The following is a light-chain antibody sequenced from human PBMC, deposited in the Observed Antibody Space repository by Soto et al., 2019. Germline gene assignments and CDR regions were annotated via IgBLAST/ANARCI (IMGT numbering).Light chain of an antibody. Sequence: AIRMTQSPSSLSASTGDRVTITCRASQGIGGYLAWYQVKTGKAPKLLMFAASTLQRGVPSRFSGSGSRTDFTLTISYLQSEDFATYYCQQYYAYPRTFGQGTKVDIK. CDR1: QGIGGY. CDR3: QQYYAYPRT. CDR2: AAS. J-gene: IGKJ1*01. V-gene: IGKV1-8*01.